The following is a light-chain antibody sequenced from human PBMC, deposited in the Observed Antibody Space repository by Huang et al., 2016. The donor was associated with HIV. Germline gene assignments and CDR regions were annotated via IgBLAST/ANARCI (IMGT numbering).Light chain of an antibody. CDR1: KSVSSTY. Sequence: EIVLTQSPGTLSLSPGERATLSCSASKSVSSTYLGWYQQMPGRAPRRLIYGASNRATGIPDRFGGSGSGTDFTLTISRLEPEDFAVYYCQQYGTSPWTFGQGTKVEIK. CDR3: QQYGTSPWT. J-gene: IGKJ1*01. V-gene: IGKV3-20*01. CDR2: GAS.